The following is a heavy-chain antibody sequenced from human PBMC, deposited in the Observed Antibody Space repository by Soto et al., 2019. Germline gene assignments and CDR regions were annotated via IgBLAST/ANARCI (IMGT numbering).Heavy chain of an antibody. CDR2: IIPIFGTA. CDR3: ARDKF. V-gene: IGHV1-69*13. J-gene: IGHJ4*02. CDR1: GGNFTSDL. Sequence: SVKVSCKASGGNFTSDLIAWVRQAPGQGLEWMGGIIPIFGTANYAQRFQGRVTITADESTSTVYMDLKSLTSEDSAVYYCARDKFWGQGTPVTVSS.